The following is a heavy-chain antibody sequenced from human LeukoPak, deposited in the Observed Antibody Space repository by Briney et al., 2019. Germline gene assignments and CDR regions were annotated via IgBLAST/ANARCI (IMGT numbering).Heavy chain of an antibody. D-gene: IGHD6-13*01. V-gene: IGHV4-59*01. J-gene: IGHJ5*01. CDR2: IYSGST. Sequence: SETLSLTCTVSGDSTSTYYWSWIRQPPGKGLEWIGYIYSGSTNYNPSLKSRVTISVDTSKNQFSLKLSSVTAADAAVYYCATGSSWFGYWGQGTLVTVSS. CDR1: GDSTSTYY. CDR3: ATGSSWFGY.